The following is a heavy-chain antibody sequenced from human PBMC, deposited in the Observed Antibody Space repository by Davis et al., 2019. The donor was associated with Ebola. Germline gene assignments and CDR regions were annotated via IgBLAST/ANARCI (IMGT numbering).Heavy chain of an antibody. J-gene: IGHJ6*02. CDR3: AREAYYYGMDV. CDR2: IYHSGST. Sequence: MPSETLSLTCAVSGGSISSSNWWSWVRQPPGKGLEWIGEIYHSGSTNYNPSLKSRVTISVDTSKNQFSLKLSSVTAADTAVYYCAREAYYYGMDVWGQGTTVTVSS. V-gene: IGHV4-4*02. CDR1: GGSISSSNW.